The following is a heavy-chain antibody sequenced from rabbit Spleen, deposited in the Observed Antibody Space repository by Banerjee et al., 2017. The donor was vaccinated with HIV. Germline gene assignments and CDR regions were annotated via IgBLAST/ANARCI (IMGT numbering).Heavy chain of an antibody. J-gene: IGHJ6*01. CDR1: GFSFSSRYY. CDR3: ARAYNGYGYRLDL. V-gene: IGHV1S45*01. Sequence: QEHLEESGGDLAQPEGSLTLTCTASGFSFSSRYYMCWVRQAPGKGLEWIGCIDTGSGGTWYASWAKGRFTISKTSSTTVTLQMTSLTAADTATLFCARAYNGYGYRLDLWVPGTLVTVS. D-gene: IGHD6-1*01. CDR2: IDTGSGGT.